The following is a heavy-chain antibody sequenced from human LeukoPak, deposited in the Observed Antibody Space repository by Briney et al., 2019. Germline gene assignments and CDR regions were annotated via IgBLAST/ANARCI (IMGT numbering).Heavy chain of an antibody. J-gene: IGHJ3*02. CDR2: INHSGST. V-gene: IGHV4-34*01. D-gene: IGHD3-22*01. Sequence: SETLSLTCAVYGGSFSGYYWSWIRQPPGKGLEWIGEINHSGSTNYNPSLKSRVTISVDTSKNQFSLKLSSVTAADTAVYYCARQKRRDDSRAFDIWGQGTMVTVSS. CDR3: ARQKRRDDSRAFDI. CDR1: GGSFSGYY.